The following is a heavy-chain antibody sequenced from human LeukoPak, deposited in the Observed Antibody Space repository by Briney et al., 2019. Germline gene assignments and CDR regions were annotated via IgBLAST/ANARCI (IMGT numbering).Heavy chain of an antibody. CDR3: ARDDSSYGSGSPYYFDY. V-gene: IGHV3-21*01. CDR1: GFTFSSYS. Sequence: GGSLRLSCAASGFTFSSYSMNWVRQAPGKGLEWVSSISSSSSYIYYADSVKGRFTISRDNAKNSLYLQMNSLRAEDTAVYYCARDDSSYGSGSPYYFDYWGQGTLVTVSS. J-gene: IGHJ4*02. D-gene: IGHD3-10*01. CDR2: ISSSSSYI.